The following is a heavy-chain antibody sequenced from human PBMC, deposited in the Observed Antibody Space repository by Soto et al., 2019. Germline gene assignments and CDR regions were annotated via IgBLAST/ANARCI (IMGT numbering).Heavy chain of an antibody. J-gene: IGHJ3*02. Sequence: EVQLLESGGGLVQPGGSLRLSCAASGFTFNSYAMTWVRQAPGKWLGWVSSLSGVGGDTYYADSVTGRFTISRDNSKNTVFLQMKSLRAEDTALYYCAKRFGNGYWSAVDIWGQGTMVTVSS. CDR2: LSGVGGDT. CDR3: AKRFGNGYWSAVDI. V-gene: IGHV3-23*01. CDR1: GFTFNSYA. D-gene: IGHD3-22*01.